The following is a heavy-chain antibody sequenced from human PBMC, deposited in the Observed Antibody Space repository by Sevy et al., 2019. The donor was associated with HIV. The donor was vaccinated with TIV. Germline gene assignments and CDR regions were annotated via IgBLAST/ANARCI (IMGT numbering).Heavy chain of an antibody. CDR2: IHGGDDTT. D-gene: IGHD3-3*01. J-gene: IGHJ4*01. Sequence: GGSLRLSCAASGFGLNGNAMSWVRQAPGKGLEWVAAIHGGDDTTHYGDSVKGRFTISRDSFKHILYLQMDGLRVEDTAVYYCAKDILGWAFDYWGHGTLVTVSS. CDR3: AKDILGWAFDY. V-gene: IGHV3-23*01. CDR1: GFGLNGNA.